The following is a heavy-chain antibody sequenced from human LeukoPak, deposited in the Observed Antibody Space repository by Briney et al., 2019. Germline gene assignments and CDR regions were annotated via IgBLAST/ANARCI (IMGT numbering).Heavy chain of an antibody. CDR3: ATARRYYDYVWGSPTYYFDY. V-gene: IGHV3-23*01. J-gene: IGHJ4*02. Sequence: PGGSLRLSCAASGFTFSSYAMSWVRQAPGKGLEWVSAISGSGGRTYYADSVKGRFTISRDNSKNTLYLQMNSLRAEDTAVYYCATARRYYDYVWGSPTYYFDYWGQGTLVTVSS. D-gene: IGHD3-16*01. CDR1: GFTFSSYA. CDR2: ISGSGGRT.